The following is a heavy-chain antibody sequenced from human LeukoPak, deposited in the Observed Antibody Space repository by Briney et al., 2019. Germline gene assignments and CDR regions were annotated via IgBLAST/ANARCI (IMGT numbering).Heavy chain of an antibody. CDR3: ARDRNYYDSSGYHRVDY. J-gene: IGHJ4*02. CDR2: ISSSGSTI. Sequence: PGGSLRLSCAASGFTFSDYYISWIRQAPGKGLEWISYISSSGSTIYYADSVKGRFTISRDNAKNSLYLQMNSLRAEDTAVYYCARDRNYYDSSGYHRVDYWGQGTLATVSS. D-gene: IGHD3-22*01. V-gene: IGHV3-11*04. CDR1: GFTFSDYY.